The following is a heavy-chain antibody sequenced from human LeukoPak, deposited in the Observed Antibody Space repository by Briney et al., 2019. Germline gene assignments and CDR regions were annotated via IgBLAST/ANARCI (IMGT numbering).Heavy chain of an antibody. D-gene: IGHD6-13*01. Sequence: ASVKVSCKASGGTFSSYAISWVRQAPGQGLEWMGGIIPIFGTANYAQKFQGRVTITADKSTSTAYMELSSLRSEDTAVYYCARRGEAAGKGGRYFDQWGQGTLVTVSS. J-gene: IGHJ4*02. V-gene: IGHV1-69*06. CDR1: GGTFSSYA. CDR2: IIPIFGTA. CDR3: ARRGEAAGKGGRYFDQ.